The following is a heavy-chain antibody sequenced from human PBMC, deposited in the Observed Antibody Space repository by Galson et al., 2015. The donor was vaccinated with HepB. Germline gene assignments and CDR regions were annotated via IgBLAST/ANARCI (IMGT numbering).Heavy chain of an antibody. CDR2: IKQDGSEK. D-gene: IGHD2-21*01. CDR3: AREGLGWYARDFSDY. J-gene: IGHJ4*02. Sequence: SLRLSCAASRFTFSSYWMSWVRQAPGKGLEWVANIKQDGSEKYYVSSVKGRFTISRDNAKNSLYLQMNSLRAEDTAVYYCAREGLGWYARDFSDYWSQGTLVTVSS. V-gene: IGHV3-7*03. CDR1: RFTFSSYW.